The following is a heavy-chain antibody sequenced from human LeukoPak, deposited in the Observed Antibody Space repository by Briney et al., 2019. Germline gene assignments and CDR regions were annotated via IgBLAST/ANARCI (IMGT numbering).Heavy chain of an antibody. J-gene: IGHJ3*02. Sequence: ASVKVSCKASGYTFTSYGISWVRQAPGQGLEWMGWISAYNGNTNYAQKLQGRVTMTTDISTSTAYMELRSLRSDDTAVYYCARDLTGFFGDSDAFDIWGQGTMVTVSS. D-gene: IGHD2-21*02. CDR1: GYTFTSYG. CDR3: ARDLTGFFGDSDAFDI. CDR2: ISAYNGNT. V-gene: IGHV1-18*01.